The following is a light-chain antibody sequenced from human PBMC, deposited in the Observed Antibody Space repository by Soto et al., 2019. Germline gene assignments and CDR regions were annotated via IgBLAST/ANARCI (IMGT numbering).Light chain of an antibody. V-gene: IGLV1-44*01. CDR2: SNN. CDR3: AAWDDSLNGYV. Sequence: QSVLTQPPSASGTPGQRVTISCSGSSSNVGTNPVNWYQQLPGTAPKLLTYSNNQRPSGVPDRFSGSKSGTSASLAISGLQPEDEADCYCAAWDDSLNGYVFVTGTRSPS. CDR1: SSNVGTNP. J-gene: IGLJ1*01.